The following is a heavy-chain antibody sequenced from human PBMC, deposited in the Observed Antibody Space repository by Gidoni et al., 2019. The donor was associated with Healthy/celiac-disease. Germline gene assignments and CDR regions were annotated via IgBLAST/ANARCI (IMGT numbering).Heavy chain of an antibody. V-gene: IGHV1-3*01. CDR3: ARDEFVSYAFDI. D-gene: IGHD2-15*01. J-gene: IGHJ3*02. Sequence: KFQGRVTITRDTSASTAYMELSSLRSEDTAVYYCARDEFVSYAFDIWGQGTMVTVSS.